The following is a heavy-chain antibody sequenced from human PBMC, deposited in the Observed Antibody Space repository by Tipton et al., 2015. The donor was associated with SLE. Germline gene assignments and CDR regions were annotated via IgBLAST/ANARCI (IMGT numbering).Heavy chain of an antibody. CDR2: IYYSGST. J-gene: IGHJ4*02. CDR1: GGSISSSSYY. V-gene: IGHV4-39*07. D-gene: IGHD4-23*01. CDR3: ARDRGGNSSVYFDY. Sequence: TLSLTCTVSGGSISSSSYYWGWIRQPPGKGLEWIGSIYYSGSTYYNPSLKSRVTISVDKPENHFSLRLSAVTAADTAVYYCARDRGGNSSVYFDYWGQGTLVTVSS.